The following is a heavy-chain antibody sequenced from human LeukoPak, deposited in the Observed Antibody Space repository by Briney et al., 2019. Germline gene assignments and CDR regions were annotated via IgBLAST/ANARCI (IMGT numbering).Heavy chain of an antibody. J-gene: IGHJ4*02. CDR3: ARDAEVVVSGRKDYFDY. CDR2: INPSGGTT. V-gene: IGHV1-46*01. D-gene: IGHD3-22*01. Sequence: GASVKVSCKASGYTFTTYYMHWVRHAPGQGLEWMGIINPSGGTTSYAQKFQGRVTMTRDTSTSTVYMELSSLRSEDTAVFYCARDAEVVVSGRKDYFDYWGQGTLVTVSS. CDR1: GYTFTTYY.